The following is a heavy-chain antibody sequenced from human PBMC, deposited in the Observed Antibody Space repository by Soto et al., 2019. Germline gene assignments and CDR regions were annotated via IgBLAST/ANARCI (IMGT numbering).Heavy chain of an antibody. CDR1: GFTFSSYA. V-gene: IGHV3-23*01. J-gene: IGHJ4*02. D-gene: IGHD6-6*01. CDR2: ISGSGGST. CDR3: AKKPYSSSSMDYFDY. Sequence: GGSLTLSCAASGFTFSSYAMSWVRQAPGKGLEWVSAISGSGGSTYYADSVKGRFTISRDNSKNTLYLQMNSLRAEDTAVYYCAKKPYSSSSMDYFDYWGQGTLVTVSS.